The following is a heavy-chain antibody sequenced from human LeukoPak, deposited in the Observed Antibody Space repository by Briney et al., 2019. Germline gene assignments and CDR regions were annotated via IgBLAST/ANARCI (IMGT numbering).Heavy chain of an antibody. CDR1: GGSFSGYY. V-gene: IGHV4-34*01. CDR2: INHSGST. CDR3: ARGWRQQLVLEYYYYYMDV. J-gene: IGHJ6*03. D-gene: IGHD6-13*01. Sequence: SETLSLTCAVYGGSFSGYYWSWIRQPPGKGLEWIGEINHSGSTNYNPSLKSRVTISVDTSKNQFSLKLSCVTAADTAVYYCARGWRQQLVLEYYYYYMDVWGKGTTVTVSS.